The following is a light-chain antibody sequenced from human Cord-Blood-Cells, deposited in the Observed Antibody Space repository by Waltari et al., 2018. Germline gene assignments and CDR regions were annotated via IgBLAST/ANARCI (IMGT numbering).Light chain of an antibody. CDR2: GTN. V-gene: IGLV3-19*01. Sequence: SSELTLSPALSVASGQSVRITSPGYRLSRYYASVSQPKPGQAPVLVTYGTNNRPSGIPDRFSGSSSGNTASLTITGAQAEDEADYYCNSRDSSGNHHYVFGTGTKVTVL. CDR3: NSRDSSGNHHYV. J-gene: IGLJ1*01. CDR1: RLSRYY.